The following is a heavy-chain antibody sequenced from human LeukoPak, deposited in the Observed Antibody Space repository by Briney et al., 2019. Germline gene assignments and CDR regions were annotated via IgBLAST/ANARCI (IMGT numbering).Heavy chain of an antibody. D-gene: IGHD3-22*01. J-gene: IGHJ3*02. CDR2: IVVGSGNT. Sequence: SVKVSCKASGFTFTSSAMQWVRQARGQRLGWIGWIVVGSGNTNYAQKFQERVTITRDMSTSTAYMELSSLRSEDTAVYYCAAIDYYDSSEDAFDIWGQGTMVTVSS. CDR3: AAIDYYDSSEDAFDI. V-gene: IGHV1-58*02. CDR1: GFTFTSSA.